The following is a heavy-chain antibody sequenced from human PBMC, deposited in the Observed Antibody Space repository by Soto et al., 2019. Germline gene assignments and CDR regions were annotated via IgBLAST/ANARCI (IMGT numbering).Heavy chain of an antibody. V-gene: IGHV3-11*06. D-gene: IGHD3-22*01. Sequence: LRLSCAASGFTFSDYYMSWIRQAPGKGLEWVSYISSSSSYTNYADSVKGRFTISRDNAKNSLYLQMNSLRAEDTAVYYCARDLRHKLGEDSSGYYTFDYWGQGTLVTVYS. CDR3: ARDLRHKLGEDSSGYYTFDY. CDR1: GFTFSDYY. J-gene: IGHJ4*02. CDR2: ISSSSSYT.